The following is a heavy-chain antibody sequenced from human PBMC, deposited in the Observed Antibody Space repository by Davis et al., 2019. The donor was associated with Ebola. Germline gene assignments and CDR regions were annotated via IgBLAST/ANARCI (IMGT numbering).Heavy chain of an antibody. V-gene: IGHV3-48*03. J-gene: IGHJ5*01. D-gene: IGHD5-12*01. CDR1: GFTFSSYE. CDR2: ISSSGSTI. CDR3: ARDCFKQAKRGFEAWFDP. Sequence: GGSLRLSCAASGFTFSSYEMNWVRQAPGKGLEWVSYISSSGSTIYYADSVKGRFTISRDNAKNSLYLQMNSLRAEDTAVYYCARDCFKQAKRGFEAWFDPWGQGTLVTVSS.